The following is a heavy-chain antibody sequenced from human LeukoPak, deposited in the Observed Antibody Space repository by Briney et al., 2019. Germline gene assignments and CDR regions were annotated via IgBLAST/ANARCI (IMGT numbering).Heavy chain of an antibody. CDR3: ARDGFDYYDSSGYYYFDS. Sequence: GGSLRRSCAASGFTFSNYAMSWVRQAPGKGLEWVSGTSTSGGGIYYADSVKGRFTISRDNSMNTLYLQMYSLRADDTAVYYCARDGFDYYDSSGYYYFDSWGQGTPVTVSS. D-gene: IGHD3-22*01. CDR1: GFTFSNYA. CDR2: TSTSGGGI. V-gene: IGHV3-23*01. J-gene: IGHJ4*02.